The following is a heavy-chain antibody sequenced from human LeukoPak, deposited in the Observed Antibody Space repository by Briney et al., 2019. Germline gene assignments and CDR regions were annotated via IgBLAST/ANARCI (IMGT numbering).Heavy chain of an antibody. J-gene: IGHJ1*01. D-gene: IGHD3-9*01. V-gene: IGHV3-21*01. Sequence: GGSLRLSCAASGFTFSSYSMNWVRQAPGKGLEWVSSISSSSSYIYYADSVKGRFTISRDNAKNSLYLQMNSLRAEDTAVYYCARDSPHYDILTGYYLAEYFQHWGQGTLVTVSS. CDR3: ARDSPHYDILTGYYLAEYFQH. CDR2: ISSSSSYI. CDR1: GFTFSSYS.